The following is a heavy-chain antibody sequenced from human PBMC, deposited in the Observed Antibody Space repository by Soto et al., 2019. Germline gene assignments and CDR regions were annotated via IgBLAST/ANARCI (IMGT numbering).Heavy chain of an antibody. J-gene: IGHJ6*02. CDR2: ISAYNGNT. V-gene: IGHV1-18*01. CDR1: GYTFTSYG. CDR3: ARDFVVVPAAMLGYYYGMDV. D-gene: IGHD2-2*01. Sequence: ASVKVSCKASGYTFTSYGISWVRQAPGQGLEWMGWISAYNGNTNYAQKLQGRVTMTTDTSTSTAYMELRSLRSDDTAVYYCARDFVVVPAAMLGYYYGMDVWGQGTAVTVSS.